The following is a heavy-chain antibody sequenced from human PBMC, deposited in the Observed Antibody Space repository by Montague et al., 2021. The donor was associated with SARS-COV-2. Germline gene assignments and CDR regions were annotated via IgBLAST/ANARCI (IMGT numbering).Heavy chain of an antibody. Sequence: SLRLSCAASGFAVSSNYMSWVRQAPGKGLEWVSVIYSGGSTYYADSVQGRFTISRHNSKNTLYLQMNSLRAEDTAVYYCARDLTYGSGRSYYYYGMDVGGQGTRVTVSS. CDR1: GFAVSSNY. V-gene: IGHV3-53*01. J-gene: IGHJ6*02. CDR2: IYSGGST. D-gene: IGHD3-10*01. CDR3: ARDLTYGSGRSYYYYGMDV.